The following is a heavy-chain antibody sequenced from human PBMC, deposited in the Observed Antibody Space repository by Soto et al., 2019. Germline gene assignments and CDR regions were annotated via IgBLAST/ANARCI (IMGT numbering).Heavy chain of an antibody. CDR2: INHSGST. V-gene: IGHV4-34*01. J-gene: IGHJ6*03. Sequence: SETLSLTCAVYGGSFSGYYWSWIRQPPGKGLEWIGEINHSGSTNYNPSLKSRVTISVDTSKNQFSLKLSSVTAADTAVYYCARGGGVVAAKYYYYMDVWGKGTTVTVS. CDR3: ARGGGVVAAKYYYYMDV. CDR1: GGSFSGYY. D-gene: IGHD2-15*01.